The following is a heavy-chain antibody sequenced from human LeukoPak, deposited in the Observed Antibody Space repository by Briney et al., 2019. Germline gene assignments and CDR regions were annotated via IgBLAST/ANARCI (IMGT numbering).Heavy chain of an antibody. J-gene: IGHJ4*02. CDR3: ARDTRTAQGFDY. D-gene: IGHD2-15*01. Sequence: SETLSLTCAVYGGSFSGYYWSWIRQPPGKGLEWIGEINHSGSTNYNPSLKSRVTISVDTSNNRFSLSLSAVTAADTAIYYCARDTRTAQGFDYWGQGILVTVSS. V-gene: IGHV4-34*01. CDR1: GGSFSGYY. CDR2: INHSGST.